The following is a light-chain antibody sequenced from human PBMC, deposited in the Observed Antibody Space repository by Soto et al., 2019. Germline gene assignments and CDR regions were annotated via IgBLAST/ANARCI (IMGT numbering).Light chain of an antibody. CDR2: DAS. J-gene: IGKJ5*01. CDR3: QHYDHLPIN. Sequence: DIQITQAPSSLSASVLDRVTLTFQASQDITNYLNWYQQKPGKAPRLLLYDASSLETGVPSRFSGSGSGTDFTFTISSLQPEDIATYYCQHYDHLPINFGKGKRLEIK. V-gene: IGKV1-33*01. CDR1: QDITNY.